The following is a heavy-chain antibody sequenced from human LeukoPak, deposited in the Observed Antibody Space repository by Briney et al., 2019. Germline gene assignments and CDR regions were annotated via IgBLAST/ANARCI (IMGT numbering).Heavy chain of an antibody. J-gene: IGHJ3*02. CDR2: IYYSGST. Sequence: PSETRSLSCTVSGGSISSDCWSWIRQPPGNGLEWIGYIYYSGSTNYNPSLKSRVTISVDTSKNQFSLKLSSVTAADTAVYYCASSVLLDAFDIWGQGTMVTVSS. V-gene: IGHV4-59*01. CDR3: ASSVLLDAFDI. CDR1: GGSISSDC. D-gene: IGHD2/OR15-2a*01.